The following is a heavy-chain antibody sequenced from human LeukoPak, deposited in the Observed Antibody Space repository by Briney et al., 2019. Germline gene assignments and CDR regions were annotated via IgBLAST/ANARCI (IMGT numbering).Heavy chain of an antibody. V-gene: IGHV4-39*01. CDR3: ARRSSYCSSTSCSVWFDP. CDR2: IYYSGST. CDR1: GGSIISSSYY. D-gene: IGHD2-2*01. J-gene: IGHJ5*02. Sequence: SETLSLTCTVSGGSIISSSYYWGWIRQPPGTGLERIGSIYYSGSTYYSPSLKSRVTISVDTSKNQFSLKLSSVTAADTAVYYCARRSSYCSSTSCSVWFDPWGQGNLVTVSS.